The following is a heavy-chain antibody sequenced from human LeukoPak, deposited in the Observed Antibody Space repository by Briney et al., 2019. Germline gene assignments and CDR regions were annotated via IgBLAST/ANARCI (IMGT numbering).Heavy chain of an antibody. J-gene: IGHJ4*02. CDR1: GYSITSGYH. CDR2: MYHGGDT. Sequence: SETLSLTCAVSGYSITSGYHWGWIRQAPGQGLEWIGSMYHGGDTYDNPSLKSRVTLSVDTSKNQSSLNLRSVTAADTAVYYCTRVYSSGWPFDYWGQGTLVTVAS. CDR3: TRVYSSGWPFDY. D-gene: IGHD6-19*01. V-gene: IGHV4-38-2*01.